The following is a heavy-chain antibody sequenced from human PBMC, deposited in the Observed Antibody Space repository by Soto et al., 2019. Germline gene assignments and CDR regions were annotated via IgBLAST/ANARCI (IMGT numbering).Heavy chain of an antibody. CDR1: GFTFSSYA. CDR2: ISGSGGST. J-gene: IGHJ4*02. Sequence: EVQLLESGGGLVQPGGSLRLSCAASGFTFSSYAMSWVRQAPGKGLEWVSAISGSGGSTYYADSVKGRFTISRDNSKNTLYLQMNSLRAEDTAVYYCAKIRGYCSSTSCYEPYFDYWGQGTLVTVSS. D-gene: IGHD2-2*01. CDR3: AKIRGYCSSTSCYEPYFDY. V-gene: IGHV3-23*01.